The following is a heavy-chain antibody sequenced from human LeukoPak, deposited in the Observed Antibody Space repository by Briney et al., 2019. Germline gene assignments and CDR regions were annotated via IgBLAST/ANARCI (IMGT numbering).Heavy chain of an antibody. V-gene: IGHV1-69*06. J-gene: IGHJ5*02. Sequence: SVKVSCKASGGTFSSYAISWVRQAPGQGLEWMGRIIPIFGTANYAQKFQGRATITADKSTSTAYMELSSLRSEDTAVYYCARGSSGYYYQDWFDPWGQGTLVTVSS. CDR1: GGTFSSYA. CDR2: IIPIFGTA. D-gene: IGHD3-22*01. CDR3: ARGSSGYYYQDWFDP.